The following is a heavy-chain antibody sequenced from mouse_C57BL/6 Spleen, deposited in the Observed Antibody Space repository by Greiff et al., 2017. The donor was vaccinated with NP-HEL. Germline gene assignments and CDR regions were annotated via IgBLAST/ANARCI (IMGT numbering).Heavy chain of an antibody. D-gene: IGHD3-3*01. V-gene: IGHV1-69*01. Sequence: VQLQQPGAELVMPGASVKLSCKASGYTFTSYWMHWVKQRPGQGLEWIGEIDPSDSYTNYNQKFKGKSTLTVDKSSSTAYMQLSSLTSEDSAVYYCARDPAHPGTGGFDYWGQGTTLTVSS. J-gene: IGHJ2*01. CDR1: GYTFTSYW. CDR2: IDPSDSYT. CDR3: ARDPAHPGTGGFDY.